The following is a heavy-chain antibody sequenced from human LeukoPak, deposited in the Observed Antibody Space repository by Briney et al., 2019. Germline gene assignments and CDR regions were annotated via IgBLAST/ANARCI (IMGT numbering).Heavy chain of an antibody. D-gene: IGHD3-3*01. CDR2: ISGSGGST. J-gene: IGHJ6*03. Sequence: PGGSLRLSCAASGFTVSSNYMSWVRQAPGKGLEWVSAISGSGGSTYYADSVRGRFTISRDNSKNTLYLQMNSLRAEDTAVYYCAKLRIFGVPYYMTSGAKGPRSPSP. V-gene: IGHV3-23*01. CDR1: GFTVSSNY. CDR3: AKLRIFGVPYYMTS.